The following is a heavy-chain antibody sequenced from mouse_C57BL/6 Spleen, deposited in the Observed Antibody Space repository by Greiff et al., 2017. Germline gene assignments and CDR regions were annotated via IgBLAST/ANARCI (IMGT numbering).Heavy chain of an antibody. D-gene: IGHD1-1*01. Sequence: VQLQQSGPGLVQPSQSLSITCTVSGFSLTSYGVHWVRQSPGKGLEWLGVIWSGGSTDYNAAFISSLSISKDNSKSQVFFKMNSLQADDTAIYYCARQSVYYYGSTPYAMDYWGQGTSVTVSS. CDR2: IWSGGST. V-gene: IGHV2-2*01. CDR3: ARQSVYYYGSTPYAMDY. J-gene: IGHJ4*01. CDR1: GFSLTSYG.